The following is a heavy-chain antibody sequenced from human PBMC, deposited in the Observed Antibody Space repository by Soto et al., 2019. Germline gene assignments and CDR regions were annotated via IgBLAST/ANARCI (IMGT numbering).Heavy chain of an antibody. D-gene: IGHD1-26*01. J-gene: IGHJ4*02. V-gene: IGHV3-33*01. CDR3: ARDMGSGGFDY. CDR2: IWYDGSNK. CDR1: GFTFSSYG. Sequence: QVQLVESGGGVVQPGRSLRLSCAASGFTFSSYGMHWVRQAPGKGLEWVAVIWYDGSNKYYADSVKGRFTISRDNSKNTLYLQMNSLRAEDTAVDYCARDMGSGGFDYWGQGTLVTVSS.